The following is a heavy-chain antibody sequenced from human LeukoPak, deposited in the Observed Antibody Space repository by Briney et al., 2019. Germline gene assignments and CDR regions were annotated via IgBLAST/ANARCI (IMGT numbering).Heavy chain of an antibody. CDR3: ASSRGVVTAYDI. Sequence: TSETLSLTCTVSGGSIGTNYWNWIRQPPEKGLEWLGYIYYTGSTSYNPSLKSRVTMSVDTSKNLFSLKLTPVTAADTAVYYCASSRGVVTAYDIWGQGTMVTVSS. D-gene: IGHD2-21*02. CDR2: IYYTGST. V-gene: IGHV4-59*01. CDR1: GGSIGTNY. J-gene: IGHJ3*02.